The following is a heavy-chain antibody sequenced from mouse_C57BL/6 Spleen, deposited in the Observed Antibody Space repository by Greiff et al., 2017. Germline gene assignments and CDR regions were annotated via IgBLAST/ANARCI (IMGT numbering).Heavy chain of an antibody. CDR1: GYAFSSSW. CDR2: IYPGDGDT. CDR3: ARKGNPYAMDY. Sequence: QVQLQESGPELVKPGASVKISCKASGYAFSSSWMNWVKQRPGKGLEWIGRIYPGDGDTNYNGKFKGKATLTADKSSSTAYMQLSSLTSEDSAFYVCARKGNPYAMDYWGQGTSVTVSS. D-gene: IGHD2-1*01. V-gene: IGHV1-82*01. J-gene: IGHJ4*01.